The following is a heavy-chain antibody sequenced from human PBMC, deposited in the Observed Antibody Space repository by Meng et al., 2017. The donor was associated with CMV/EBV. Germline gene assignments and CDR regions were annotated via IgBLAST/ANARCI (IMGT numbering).Heavy chain of an antibody. J-gene: IGHJ4*02. CDR1: GFTFSSYS. CDR2: ISSSSSYI. Sequence: GESLKISCAASGFTFSSYSMNWVRQAPGKGLEWVSSISSSSSYIYYADSVKGRFTISRDNAKNTLYLQMNTLRVEDTAVYYCVRDGHSWNFDYWGQGSLVTVSS. D-gene: IGHD6-13*01. CDR3: VRDGHSWNFDY. V-gene: IGHV3-21*01.